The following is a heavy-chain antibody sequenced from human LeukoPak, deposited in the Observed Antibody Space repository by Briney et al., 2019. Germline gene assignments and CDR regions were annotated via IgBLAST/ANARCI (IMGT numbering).Heavy chain of an antibody. CDR3: ARGLGIAVARDLFDY. CDR1: GYTFTGYY. J-gene: IGHJ4*02. V-gene: IGHV1-2*06. D-gene: IGHD6-19*01. CDR2: INPNSGGT. Sequence: ASVKVSCKASGYTFTGYYMHWVRQAPGQGLEWMGRINPNSGGTNYAQKFQGRVTMTRDASISTAYMELSRLRSDDTAVYYCARGLGIAVARDLFDYWGQGTLVTVSS.